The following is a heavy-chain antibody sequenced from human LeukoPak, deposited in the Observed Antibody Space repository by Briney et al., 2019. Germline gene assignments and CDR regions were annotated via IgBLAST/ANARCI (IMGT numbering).Heavy chain of an antibody. CDR1: GGSISSSSYY. J-gene: IGHJ5*02. CDR2: IYYSGST. V-gene: IGHV4-39*07. CDR3: ARVRCSGGSCYSGWFDP. D-gene: IGHD2-15*01. Sequence: SETLSLTCTVSGGSISSSSYYWGWIRQPPGKGLEWIGSIYYSGSTYYNPSLKSRVTISVDTSKNQFSLKLSSVTAADTAVYYCARVRCSGGSCYSGWFDPWGQGTLVTVSS.